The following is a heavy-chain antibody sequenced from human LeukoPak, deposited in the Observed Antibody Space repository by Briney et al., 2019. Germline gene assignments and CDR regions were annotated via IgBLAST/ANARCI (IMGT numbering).Heavy chain of an antibody. J-gene: IGHJ4*02. CDR2: IHPSGGNT. D-gene: IGHD2-2*01. CDR1: GYTFTSNY. CDR3: ARDCSSTRCQGPVFDN. Sequence: ASVKVSCKASGYTFTSNYMHWVRQAPGQGLEWMGIIHPSGGNTNYAQKFQGRVAMTRDTSTSTVYMELSSLRSEDTAIYYCARDCSSTRCQGPVFDNWGQGKLVTVSS. V-gene: IGHV1-46*01.